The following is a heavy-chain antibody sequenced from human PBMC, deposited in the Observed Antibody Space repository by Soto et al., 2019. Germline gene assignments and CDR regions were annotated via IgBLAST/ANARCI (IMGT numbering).Heavy chain of an antibody. D-gene: IGHD2-15*01. V-gene: IGHV4-39*01. CDR1: GGSVSSGSYY. J-gene: IGHJ5*02. CDR2: IYYSGST. Sequence: SETLSLTCTVSGGSVSSGSYYWSWIRQPPGKGLEWIGYIYYSGSTYYNPSLKSRVTISVDTSKNQFSLKLSSVTAADTAVYYCARQNDIVVVVAATHNWFDPWGQGTLVTVSS. CDR3: ARQNDIVVVVAATHNWFDP.